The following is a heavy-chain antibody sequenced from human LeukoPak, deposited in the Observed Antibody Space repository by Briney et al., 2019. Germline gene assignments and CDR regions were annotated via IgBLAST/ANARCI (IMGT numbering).Heavy chain of an antibody. Sequence: ASVKVSCKASGYTFTSYGISWVRQAPGQGLEWMGWISAYNGNTNYAQKLQGRVTMTTDTSTSTAYMELRSLRSDDTAVYCCARDFPSCDSSGYYYVAFDIWGQGTMVTVSS. CDR1: GYTFTSYG. J-gene: IGHJ3*02. D-gene: IGHD3-22*01. V-gene: IGHV1-18*01. CDR3: ARDFPSCDSSGYYYVAFDI. CDR2: ISAYNGNT.